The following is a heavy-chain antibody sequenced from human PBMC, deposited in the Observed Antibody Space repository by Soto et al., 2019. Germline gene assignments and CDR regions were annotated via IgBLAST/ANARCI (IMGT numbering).Heavy chain of an antibody. V-gene: IGHV1-69*02. Sequence: QVQLVQSGAEVKKPRSSVKVACKASGGTFSSYTISWVRQAPGQGREWMGRIIPILGIANYAQKFQGRVTITADKSTSTACMELSSLRSEDAAVYYCARGLRDIVLMVYAYEGNEGFDPWGQGPLVTVSS. CDR1: GGTFSSYT. CDR3: ARGLRDIVLMVYAYEGNEGFDP. J-gene: IGHJ5*02. D-gene: IGHD2-8*01. CDR2: IIPILGIA.